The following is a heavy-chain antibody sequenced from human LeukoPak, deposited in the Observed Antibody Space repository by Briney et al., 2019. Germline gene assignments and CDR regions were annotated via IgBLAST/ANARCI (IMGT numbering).Heavy chain of an antibody. V-gene: IGHV3-49*04. Sequence: PGGSMRLSWTAAGFTLGDYAMSWVRQAPGKGLEWVGLIRSKAYGGTTGYVRAVKGRFTISRDDSKSIAYLQMNSLKTEDTAVYYCTRGAMVRGVIWYYYYYMDVWRKGTTVTISS. CDR3: TRGAMVRGVIWYYYYYMDV. CDR2: IRSKAYGGTT. D-gene: IGHD3-10*01. J-gene: IGHJ6*03. CDR1: GFTLGDYA.